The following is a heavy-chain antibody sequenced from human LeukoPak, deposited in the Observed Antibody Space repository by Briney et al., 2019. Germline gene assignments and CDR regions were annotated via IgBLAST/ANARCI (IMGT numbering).Heavy chain of an antibody. V-gene: IGHV4-34*01. CDR3: ARHHYDSSGYYVDY. Sequence: SETLSLTCAVYGGSFSGYYWSWIRQPPGKGLEWIGEINHSGSTNYNPSLKSRVTISVDTSKNQFSLKLSSVTAADTAVYYCARHHYDSSGYYVDYWGQGTLVTVSS. D-gene: IGHD3-22*01. J-gene: IGHJ4*02. CDR2: INHSGST. CDR1: GGSFSGYY.